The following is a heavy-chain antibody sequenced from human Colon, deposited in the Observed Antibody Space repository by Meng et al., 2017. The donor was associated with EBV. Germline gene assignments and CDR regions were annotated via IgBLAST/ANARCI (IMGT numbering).Heavy chain of an antibody. CDR1: GDSISNNW. V-gene: IGHV4-4*02. Sequence: QVQLHESGPGLVKPSGTLSLTCAVSGDSISNNWWSWVRQPPGKGLEWIGEIYHSGTTNYNPSLRSRVTISVDKSKNQFSLQLTSVTAADTAVYYCARNGDYNPGLYWGQGTLVTVSS. J-gene: IGHJ4*02. D-gene: IGHD4-17*01. CDR2: IYHSGTT. CDR3: ARNGDYNPGLY.